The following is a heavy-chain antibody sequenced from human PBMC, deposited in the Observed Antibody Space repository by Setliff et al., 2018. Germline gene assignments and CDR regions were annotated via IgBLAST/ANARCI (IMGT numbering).Heavy chain of an antibody. D-gene: IGHD2-21*02. V-gene: IGHV1-18*01. J-gene: IGHJ4*02. Sequence: ASVKVSCKASGYTFTSYGISWVRQAPGQGLEWMGWISAYNGNANYARKLQGRLTMTTDTSTSTAYMELRSLRSDDTAVYYCARSPPTVVVTAIQAIFDYWGQGTLVTVSS. CDR2: ISAYNGNA. CDR3: ARSPPTVVVTAIQAIFDY. CDR1: GYTFTSYG.